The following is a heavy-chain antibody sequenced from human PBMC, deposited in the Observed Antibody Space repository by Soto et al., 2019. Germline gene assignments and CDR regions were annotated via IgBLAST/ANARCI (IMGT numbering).Heavy chain of an antibody. CDR1: GGSIRSYH. D-gene: IGHD3-16*01. Sequence: SETLSLTCTVSGGSIRSYHWGWIRQPPGKGLEWIGNIYNSGSTNYNPSLKSRVTISVDTSKNQFSLKLRSVTAADTAVFYCARISATYYDIGAFYYYYYMDVWGKGTTVTVSS. CDR2: IYNSGST. V-gene: IGHV4-59*01. J-gene: IGHJ6*03. CDR3: ARISATYYDIGAFYYYYYMDV.